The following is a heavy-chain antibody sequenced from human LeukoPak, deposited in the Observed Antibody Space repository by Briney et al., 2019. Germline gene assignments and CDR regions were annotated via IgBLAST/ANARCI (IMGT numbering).Heavy chain of an antibody. CDR2: IKKDGSDK. CDR3: LHYDSGSV. V-gene: IGHV3-7*01. J-gene: IGHJ4*02. CDR1: GFTFSNAW. D-gene: IGHD3-10*01. Sequence: PGGSLRLSCAASGFTFSNAWMSWVRQAPGKGLEWVANIKKDGSDKYYVDSVKGRFTVSRDNAKNSLYLQMNSLRAEDTAVYYCLHYDSGSVWGQGTPVTVSS.